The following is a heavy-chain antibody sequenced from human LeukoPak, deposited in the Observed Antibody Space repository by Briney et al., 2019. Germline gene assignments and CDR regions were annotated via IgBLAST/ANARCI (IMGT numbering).Heavy chain of an antibody. D-gene: IGHD3-10*01. CDR3: ATSSRSLWFGEFAY. Sequence: PSETLSLNCSVSDGSTTNYYWSWIRQTPGRGLEWIGYMFYTGNINYNPSLKSRVTISIDTSRNRFSLRLTSVTAADTAVYYCATSSRSLWFGEFAYWGRGILVTVSS. CDR2: MFYTGNI. CDR1: DGSTTNYY. V-gene: IGHV4-59*01. J-gene: IGHJ4*02.